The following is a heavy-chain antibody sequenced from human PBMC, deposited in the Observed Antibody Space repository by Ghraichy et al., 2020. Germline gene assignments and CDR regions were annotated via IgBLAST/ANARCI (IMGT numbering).Heavy chain of an antibody. Sequence: GESLNISCAASGCSFNSYAMHWVRQAPGKGLEWVAVISHDGRFEHYADSVKGRFTMSRDNSENTVFLQMKSLRPEDTAVYYCARARGFSSVWGADYWGQGTLVTVSS. CDR1: GCSFNSYA. V-gene: IGHV3-30*04. CDR3: ARARGFSSVWGADY. D-gene: IGHD5/OR15-5a*01. J-gene: IGHJ4*02. CDR2: ISHDGRFE.